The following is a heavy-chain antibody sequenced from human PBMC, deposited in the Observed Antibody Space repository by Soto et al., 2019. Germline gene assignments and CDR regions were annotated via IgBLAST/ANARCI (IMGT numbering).Heavy chain of an antibody. CDR2: IYHSGST. Sequence: SETLSLTCAVSGGSISSGGYSWSWIRQPPGKGLEWIGYIYHSGSTYYNPSLKSRVTISVDRSKNQFSLKLSSVTAADTAVYYCAKVRGVIDDNWFDPWGQGTLVTVSS. D-gene: IGHD3-10*01. CDR1: GGSISSGGYS. V-gene: IGHV4-30-2*01. CDR3: AKVRGVIDDNWFDP. J-gene: IGHJ5*02.